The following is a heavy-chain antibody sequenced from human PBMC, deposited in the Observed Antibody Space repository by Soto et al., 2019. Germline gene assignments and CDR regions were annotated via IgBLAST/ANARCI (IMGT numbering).Heavy chain of an antibody. V-gene: IGHV1-69*06. D-gene: IGHD5-18*01. J-gene: IGHJ6*02. CDR3: AREVQLWGRHYYYYGMDV. Sequence: SVKVSCKASGGTFSSYAISWVRQAPGQGLEWMGGIIPIFGTANYAQKFQGRVTITADKSTSTAYMELSSLRSEDTAVYYCAREVQLWGRHYYYYGMDVWGQGTTVTVSS. CDR1: GGTFSSYA. CDR2: IIPIFGTA.